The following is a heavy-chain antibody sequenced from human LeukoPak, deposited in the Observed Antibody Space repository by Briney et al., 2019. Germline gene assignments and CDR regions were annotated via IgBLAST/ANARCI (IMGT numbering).Heavy chain of an antibody. V-gene: IGHV4-39*07. CDR3: ARDRSYEGLNWFDP. J-gene: IGHJ5*02. D-gene: IGHD5-18*01. CDR1: GGSISSSSYY. CDR2: IYYSGST. Sequence: SETLSLTCTVSGGSISSSSYYWGWIRQPPGEGLEWIGSIYYSGSTYYNPSLKSRVTISVDTSKNQFSLKLSSATAADTAVYYCARDRSYEGLNWFDPWGQGTLVTVSS.